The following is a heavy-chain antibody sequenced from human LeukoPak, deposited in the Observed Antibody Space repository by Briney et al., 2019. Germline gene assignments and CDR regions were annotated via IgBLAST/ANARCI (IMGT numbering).Heavy chain of an antibody. Sequence: SETLSLTCTVSGGSLIRYYWSSFRQPPGKGLEWIEYIYTSGSTKYNLSLKSRVTLSVDTSKNQFSLMLTSLPAADTGVYYCARHANYYYFDYWGQGTLVTVSS. CDR1: GGSLIRYY. J-gene: IGHJ4*02. CDR2: IYTSGST. CDR3: ARHANYYYFDY. D-gene: IGHD4/OR15-4a*01. V-gene: IGHV4-4*09.